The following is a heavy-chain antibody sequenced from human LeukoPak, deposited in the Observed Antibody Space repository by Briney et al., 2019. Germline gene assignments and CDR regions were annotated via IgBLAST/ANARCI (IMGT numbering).Heavy chain of an antibody. CDR2: IIPIFGTA. D-gene: IGHD1-26*01. Sequence: SVKVSCKASGGTFSSYAISWVRQAPGQGLEWMGGIIPIFGTANYAQKFQGRVTITTDESTSTAYMELSSLRSEDTAVYYCARDFNWRGVGATEYYYYYMDVWGKGTTVTVSS. CDR1: GGTFSSYA. CDR3: ARDFNWRGVGATEYYYYYMDV. J-gene: IGHJ6*03. V-gene: IGHV1-69*05.